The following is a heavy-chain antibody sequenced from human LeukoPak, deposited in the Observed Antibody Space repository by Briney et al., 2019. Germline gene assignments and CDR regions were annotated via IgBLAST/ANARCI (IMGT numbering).Heavy chain of an antibody. V-gene: IGHV1-69*13. J-gene: IGHJ4*02. Sequence: ASVKVSCKASGGTFSSYAISWVRQAPGQGLEWMGGIIPIFGTANYAQKFQGRVTITADESTSTAYMELSSLRSEDTAVYYCARGYSSAWYLFAYWGQGTLVTVSS. CDR3: ARGYSSAWYLFAY. CDR1: GGTFSSYA. D-gene: IGHD6-19*01. CDR2: IIPIFGTA.